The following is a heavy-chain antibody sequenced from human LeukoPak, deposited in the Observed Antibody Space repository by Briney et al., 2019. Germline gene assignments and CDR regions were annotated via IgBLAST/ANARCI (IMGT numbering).Heavy chain of an antibody. J-gene: IGHJ4*02. D-gene: IGHD3-10*01. CDR2: INPNSGGT. CDR3: ARVTMVRGVLGY. V-gene: IGHV1-2*02. CDR1: GYTFTGYY. Sequence: ASVKVSCKASGYTFTGYYMHWVRQAPGQGLEWMGWINPNSGGTNCAQKFQGRVTMTRDTSISTAYMELSRLRSDDTAVYYCARVTMVRGVLGYWGQGTLVTVSS.